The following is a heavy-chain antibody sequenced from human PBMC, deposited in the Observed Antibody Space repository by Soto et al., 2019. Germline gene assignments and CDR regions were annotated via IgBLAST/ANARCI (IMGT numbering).Heavy chain of an antibody. CDR1: GGSISSYY. CDR3: ARRYGTTFEY. Sequence: SETLSLTCTVSGGSISSYYWSWIRQPPGKGLEWIGYIYYSGSTNYNPSLKSRVTISVDTSKNQFSLKLSSVTAADTAVYYCARRYGTTFEYWGQGTLVTVSS. D-gene: IGHD1-7*01. CDR2: IYYSGST. V-gene: IGHV4-59*01. J-gene: IGHJ4*02.